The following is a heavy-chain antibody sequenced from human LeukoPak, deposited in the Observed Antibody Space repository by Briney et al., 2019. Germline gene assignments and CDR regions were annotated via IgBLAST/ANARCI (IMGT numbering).Heavy chain of an antibody. Sequence: GGSLRLSCAAFGFTFSDYYMSWIRQAPGKGLEWVSYISSSGSTIYYADSVKGRFTISRDNAKNSLYLQMNSLRAEDTAVYYCAREAHQLSGYSDYWGQGTLVTVSS. D-gene: IGHD3-22*01. CDR3: AREAHQLSGYSDY. J-gene: IGHJ4*02. CDR1: GFTFSDYY. V-gene: IGHV3-11*01. CDR2: ISSSGSTI.